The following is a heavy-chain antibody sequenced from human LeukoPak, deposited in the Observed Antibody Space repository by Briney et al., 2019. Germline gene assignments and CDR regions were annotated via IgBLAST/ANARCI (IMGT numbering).Heavy chain of an antibody. V-gene: IGHV3-74*01. CDR2: IKSDGSSI. Sequence: GGSLRLSCAASGFTFSNYWMHWVRQAPGKGLVWVSRIKSDGSSISYADSVKGRFTISRDNTKNTLYLQMNNLRAEDTAVYYCAPYYTVTTGYWGQGTLVTVSS. CDR1: GFTFSNYW. J-gene: IGHJ4*02. CDR3: APYYTVTTGY. D-gene: IGHD4-17*01.